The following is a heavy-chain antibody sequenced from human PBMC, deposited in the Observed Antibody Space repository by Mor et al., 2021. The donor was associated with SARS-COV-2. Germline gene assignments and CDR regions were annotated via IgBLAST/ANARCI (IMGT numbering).Heavy chain of an antibody. D-gene: IGHD2-8*01. CDR3: TSRTEVSVF. Sequence: AYAASLKGRFTISRDDSKNTAYLQMNSLKTEDTAVYYCTSRTEVSVFWGQGTLVTVSS. J-gene: IGHJ4*02. V-gene: IGHV3-73*01.